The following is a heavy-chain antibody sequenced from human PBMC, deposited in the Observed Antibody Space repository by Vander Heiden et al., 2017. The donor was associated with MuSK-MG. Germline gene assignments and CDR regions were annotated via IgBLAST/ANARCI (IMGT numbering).Heavy chain of an antibody. CDR2: ISYDGNNK. D-gene: IGHD3-22*01. CDR1: GFPFRTYD. V-gene: IGHV3-30*03. J-gene: IGHJ4*02. CDR3: ARGRYYSDSSGYHPD. Sequence: QVQLVASGGGVVQPGRSLRLSCAASGFPFRTYDMHWVRQAPGKGLEWVAVISYDGNNKFYADSVKGRFTISRDNSKSTLYLQMNSLGAEDTAVYYCARGRYYSDSSGYHPDWGQGTLVTVSS.